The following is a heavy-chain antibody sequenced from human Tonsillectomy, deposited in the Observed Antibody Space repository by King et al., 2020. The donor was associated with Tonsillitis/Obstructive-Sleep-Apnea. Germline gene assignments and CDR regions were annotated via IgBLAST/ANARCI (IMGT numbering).Heavy chain of an antibody. CDR2: IYYSWST. Sequence: VQLQESGPGLVKPSETLSLTCTVSGGSISSYYWSWIRQPPGKGLEWIGYIYYSWSTNYNPSLKSRVTISVDTPKNQFSLKLSSVTAADTGVYYCAREVRARAGTDRQRWCDPWRRGPLVTVSS. V-gene: IGHV4-59*12. CDR1: GGSISSYY. CDR3: AREVRARAGTDRQRWCDP. D-gene: IGHD6-13*01. J-gene: IGHJ5*02.